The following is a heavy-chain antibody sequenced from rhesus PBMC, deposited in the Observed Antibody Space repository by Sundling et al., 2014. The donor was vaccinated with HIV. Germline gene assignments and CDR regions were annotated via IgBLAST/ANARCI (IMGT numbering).Heavy chain of an antibody. CDR3: ARRLLGSFDY. CDR1: GGSVSGGYG. D-gene: IGHD3-34*01. V-gene: IGHV4-76*01. CDR2: LYSRSGNT. J-gene: IGHJ4*01. Sequence: VQLQESGPGLLKPSETLSLTCAVSGGSVSGGYGWAWIRQAPGKGLEWLGTLYSRSGNTYYNPSLKSRVTISRDTSKNQFSLKLSSVTAADTAVYYCARRLLGSFDYWGQGVLVTVSS.